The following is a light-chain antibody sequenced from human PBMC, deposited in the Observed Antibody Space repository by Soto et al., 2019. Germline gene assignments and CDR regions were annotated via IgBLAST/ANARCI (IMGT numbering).Light chain of an antibody. Sequence: EIVLTQSPCTLSLTPGERATLSCRASQSVSSTFLAWYQQKPGQAPKVLIYGASTRATGIPDRFSGSGSGTDFTLTISRLEPEDFAMYYCQQYESSRTFGQGTKVEMK. J-gene: IGKJ1*01. CDR1: QSVSSTF. CDR2: GAS. CDR3: QQYESSRT. V-gene: IGKV3-20*01.